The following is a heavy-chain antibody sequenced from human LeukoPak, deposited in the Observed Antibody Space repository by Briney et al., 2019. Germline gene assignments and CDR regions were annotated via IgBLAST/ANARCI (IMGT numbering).Heavy chain of an antibody. CDR1: GGSVFSRIYY. V-gene: IGHV4-39*02. D-gene: IGHD3-22*01. CDR3: ARGRTYYYDSSGYYPRLYYYYYGMDV. Sequence: SETLSLTCSLSGGSVFSRIYYWGWVRLAPGKGLEWIGSIYSSGSTHYNPSLKSRVTIFVDTSTNHFSLKVRSVTAADTAVYYCARGRTYYYDSSGYYPRLYYYYYGMDVWGQGTTVTVSS. J-gene: IGHJ6*02. CDR2: IYSSGST.